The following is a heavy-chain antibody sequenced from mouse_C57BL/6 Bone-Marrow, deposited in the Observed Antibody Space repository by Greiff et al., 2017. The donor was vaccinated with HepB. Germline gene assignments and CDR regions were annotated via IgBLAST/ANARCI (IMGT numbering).Heavy chain of an antibody. J-gene: IGHJ1*03. CDR3: ASSGTYWYFDV. CDR2: INPNNGGT. Sequence: VQLQQSGPELVKPGASVKISCKASGYTFTDYYMNWVKQSHGKSLEWIGDINPNNGGTSYNQKFKGKATLTVDKSSSTAYMELRSLTSEDSAVYYCASSGTYWYFDVWGTGTTVTVSS. V-gene: IGHV1-26*01. D-gene: IGHD3-1*01. CDR1: GYTFTDYY.